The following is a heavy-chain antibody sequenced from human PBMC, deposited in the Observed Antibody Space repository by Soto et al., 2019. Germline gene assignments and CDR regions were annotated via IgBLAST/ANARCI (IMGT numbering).Heavy chain of an antibody. CDR1: GDTFTAYD. J-gene: IGHJ6*02. CDR2: IRAYNGDT. CDR3: ARAGAAPYYYYGLDV. V-gene: IGHV1-18*01. D-gene: IGHD3-10*01. Sequence: ASVEASCKTSGDTFTAYDICWVHQAPGQGLEWMGWIRAYNGDTNYAQKFQTRVTMTTDKSTDTAYMGLRSLTSDDTAIYYCARAGAAPYYYYGLDVWGQGTTVTVSS.